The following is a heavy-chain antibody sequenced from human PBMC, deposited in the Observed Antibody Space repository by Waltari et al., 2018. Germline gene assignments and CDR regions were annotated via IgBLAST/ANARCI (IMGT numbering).Heavy chain of an antibody. V-gene: IGHV3-48*03. D-gene: IGHD3-9*01. CDR3: VREDDRGASYF. CDR2: ISPTATT. J-gene: IGHJ4*02. CDR1: GFTFSTYE. Sequence: EVRLVESGGDLVQPGGSRRLSCEAPGFTFSTYELNWVRQAPGKGLEWISYISPTATTLYADSVKGRFTISRDNARSSLFLQMNNLRVEDTAVYFCVREDDRGASYFWGQGALVTVSS.